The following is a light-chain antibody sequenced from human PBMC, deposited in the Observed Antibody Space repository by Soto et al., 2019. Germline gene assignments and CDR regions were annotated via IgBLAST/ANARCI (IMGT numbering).Light chain of an antibody. V-gene: IGKV1-5*03. CDR3: QQYDTYWT. Sequence: DIQLTQSPSFLSASVGDRVTITCRASQTISSWLAWYQQKPGKAPNLLIYKASSLKSGVPLRFSGSGSGTEFTLTINSLQPDDFATYYCQQYDTYWTFGQGTKVDIK. CDR1: QTISSW. J-gene: IGKJ1*01. CDR2: KAS.